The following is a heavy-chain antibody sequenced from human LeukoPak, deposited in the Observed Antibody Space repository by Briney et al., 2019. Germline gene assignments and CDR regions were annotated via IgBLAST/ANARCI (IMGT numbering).Heavy chain of an antibody. Sequence: PGGSLRLSCAASGFTFSSYSINWVRQAPGKGLEWLSYISGSGNTIYYANSVKGRFTISRDNAKNSVYLQLSSLRDEDTAVYYCARAEGGYHVDYWGQGTLVTVSS. CDR3: ARAEGGYHVDY. V-gene: IGHV3-48*02. J-gene: IGHJ4*02. CDR2: ISGSGNTI. D-gene: IGHD5-12*01. CDR1: GFTFSSYS.